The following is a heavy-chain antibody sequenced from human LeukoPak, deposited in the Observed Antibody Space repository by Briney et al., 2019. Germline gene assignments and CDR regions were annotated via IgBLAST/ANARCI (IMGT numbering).Heavy chain of an antibody. J-gene: IGHJ4*02. V-gene: IGHV3-23*01. CDR2: ISISGGTT. CDR1: GFTFSSYA. CDR3: AKLSGSSSWYSHFDY. D-gene: IGHD6-13*01. Sequence: GGSLRLSCAASGFTFSSYAMSWVRQAPGKGLEWVSAISISGGTTNYADSVKGRFTISRDNSKNTLFLQMNSLRPEDTAVYYCAKLSGSSSWYSHFDYWGQGTLVTVSS.